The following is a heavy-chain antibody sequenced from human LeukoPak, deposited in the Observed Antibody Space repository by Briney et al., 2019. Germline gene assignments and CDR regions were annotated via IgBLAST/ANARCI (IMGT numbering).Heavy chain of an antibody. CDR1: GGTFSSYA. CDR2: IIPIFGTA. J-gene: IGHJ4*02. V-gene: IGHV1-69*13. D-gene: IGHD6-13*01. Sequence: ASVKVSCKASGGTFSSYAISWVRQAPGQGLEWMGGIIPIFGTANYAQKFQGRVTITADESTSTAYMELSSLRSEDTAVYYCARDLGGSTAAAGTGDYFDYWGQGTLVTVSS. CDR3: ARDLGGSTAAAGTGDYFDY.